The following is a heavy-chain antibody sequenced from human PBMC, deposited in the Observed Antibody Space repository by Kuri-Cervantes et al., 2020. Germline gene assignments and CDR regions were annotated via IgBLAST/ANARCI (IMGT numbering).Heavy chain of an antibody. CDR1: GFTFSSYW. Sequence: ETLSLTCAASGFTFSSYWMSWVRQAPGKGLEWVANIKQDGSEKYYVDSVKGRFTISRDNAKNSLYLQMKSLKTEDTAVYYCSRGIRPFDYWGQGTLVTVSS. CDR3: SRGIRPFDY. CDR2: IKQDGSEK. D-gene: IGHD2-15*01. J-gene: IGHJ4*02. V-gene: IGHV3-7*03.